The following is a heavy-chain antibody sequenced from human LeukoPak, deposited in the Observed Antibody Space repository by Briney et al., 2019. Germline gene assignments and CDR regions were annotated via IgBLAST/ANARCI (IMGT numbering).Heavy chain of an antibody. J-gene: IGHJ4*02. V-gene: IGHV1-46*01. CDR2: INPSGGST. Sequence: ASVKVSCKASGYTFTSYYMHWVRQAPGQGLEWMGIINPSGGSTSYAQKFQGRVTMTRDTSTSTAYMELRSLRSDDTAVYYCARAFSASKSCDYWGQGTLVTVSS. D-gene: IGHD6-19*01. CDR1: GYTFTSYY. CDR3: ARAFSASKSCDY.